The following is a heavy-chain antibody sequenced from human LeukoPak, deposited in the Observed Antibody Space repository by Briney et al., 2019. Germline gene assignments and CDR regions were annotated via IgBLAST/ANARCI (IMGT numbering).Heavy chain of an antibody. J-gene: IGHJ4*02. CDR1: GGSISNYY. D-gene: IGHD2-21*01. CDR2: IYYSGST. V-gene: IGHV4-59*08. CDR3: ARGLTYCGGDCFDY. Sequence: SETLSLTCTVSGGSISNYYWSWIRQPPGKGLEWIGYIYYSGSTNYNPSLKSRVTISVDTSKNQFSLKLSSVTAADTAVYYCARGLTYCGGDCFDYWGQGTLVTVSS.